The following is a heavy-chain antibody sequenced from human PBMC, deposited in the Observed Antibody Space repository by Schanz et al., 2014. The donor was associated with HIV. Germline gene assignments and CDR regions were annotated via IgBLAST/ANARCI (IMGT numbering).Heavy chain of an antibody. CDR3: VVGHNHDF. D-gene: IGHD1-1*01. V-gene: IGHV4-4*07. J-gene: IGHJ4*02. CDR2: TSASGTT. Sequence: LQESGPGLVKPSETLSLTCIVSGDSISSPYYWSWVRQPAGKGLEWVGRTSASGTTNYNPSLKSRVSISIDTSNDRFTLKRTSVTAADTAVYYCVVGHNHDFWGQGTLVAVSS. CDR1: GDSISSPYY.